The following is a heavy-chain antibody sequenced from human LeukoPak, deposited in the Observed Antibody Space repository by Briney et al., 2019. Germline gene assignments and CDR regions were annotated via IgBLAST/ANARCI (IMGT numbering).Heavy chain of an antibody. Sequence: ASVKVSCKASGYTFTGYYMHWVRQAPGQGLEWMGWINPNSGGTNYARKFQGRVTMTRDTSISTAYMELSRLRSDDTAVYYCARVTRRYCSSTSCPNYNWFDPWGQGTLVTVSS. CDR3: ARVTRRYCSSTSCPNYNWFDP. V-gene: IGHV1-2*02. J-gene: IGHJ5*02. D-gene: IGHD2-2*01. CDR2: INPNSGGT. CDR1: GYTFTGYY.